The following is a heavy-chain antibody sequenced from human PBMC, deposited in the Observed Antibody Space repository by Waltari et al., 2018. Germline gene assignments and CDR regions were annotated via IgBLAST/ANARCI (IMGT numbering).Heavy chain of an antibody. V-gene: IGHV4-39*01. CDR3: TRETSSTSHY. D-gene: IGHD2-2*01. Sequence: QLQLQESGPGLVKPSETLSLPCSVSGDSIRSSDYFCAWIRQPPGKALEWIGSIYYTGTTFYSPSLKSRVTISIDTSKNQFSLKLSSVTATDTALYYCTRETSSTSHYWGQGTLVTVSS. J-gene: IGHJ4*02. CDR1: GDSIRSSDYF. CDR2: IYYTGTT.